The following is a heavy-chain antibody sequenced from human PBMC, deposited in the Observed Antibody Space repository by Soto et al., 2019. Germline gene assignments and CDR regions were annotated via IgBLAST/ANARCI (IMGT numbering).Heavy chain of an antibody. CDR1: GGSISSYY. V-gene: IGHV4-59*01. CDR3: ARAQGGDFDY. J-gene: IGHJ4*02. D-gene: IGHD1-26*01. CDR2: IYYSGST. Sequence: SEPLSLTCTVSGGSISSYYWSWIRQPPGKGLEWIGYIYYSGSTNYNPSLKSRVTISVDTSKNQFSLKLSSVTAADTAVYYCARAQGGDFDYWGQGTLVTVSS.